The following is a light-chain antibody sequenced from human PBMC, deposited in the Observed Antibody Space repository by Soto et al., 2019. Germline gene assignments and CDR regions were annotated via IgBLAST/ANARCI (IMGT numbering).Light chain of an antibody. CDR3: QQRSNWPT. CDR2: DAS. V-gene: IGKV3-11*01. Sequence: EIVLTQSPATLSLSPGERATLSCRASQSVSSYLAWYQQKPGQAPRLLIYDASNRATGIPARFSGSGSRTDFTLTISSLEPEDFAVYYCQQRSNWPTSGQGTRLEIK. J-gene: IGKJ5*01. CDR1: QSVSSY.